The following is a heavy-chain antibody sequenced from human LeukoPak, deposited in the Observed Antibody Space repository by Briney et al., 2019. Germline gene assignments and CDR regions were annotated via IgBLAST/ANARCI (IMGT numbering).Heavy chain of an antibody. D-gene: IGHD6-13*01. CDR3: AKSFGYSRSWFDY. V-gene: IGHV3-7*05. CDR2: IKGDGSEK. Sequence: GGSLRLSCVASGFSFSNSWMSWVRQVPGKGLEWVALIKGDGSEKYYVDSVKGRFTISRDNSKNTLYLQMNSLRAEDTAVYYCAKSFGYSRSWFDYWGQGTLVTVSS. CDR1: GFSFSNSW. J-gene: IGHJ4*02.